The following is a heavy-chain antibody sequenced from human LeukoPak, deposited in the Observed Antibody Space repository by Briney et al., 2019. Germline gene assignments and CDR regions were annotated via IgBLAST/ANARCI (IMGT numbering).Heavy chain of an antibody. V-gene: IGHV4-59*08. Sequence: PSETLSLTCTVSGGSISSYYWSWIRQPPGKGLEWIAYISDIGSINYNPSLKSRVTISLDTSKNQFSLKLSSVTAADTAVYYCARGSGYSYWFYDYWGQGTLVTVSS. D-gene: IGHD5-18*01. CDR3: ARGSGYSYWFYDY. J-gene: IGHJ4*02. CDR1: GGSISSYY. CDR2: ISDIGSI.